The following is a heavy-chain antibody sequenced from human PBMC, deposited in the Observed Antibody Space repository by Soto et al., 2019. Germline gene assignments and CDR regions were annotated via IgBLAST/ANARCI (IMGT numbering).Heavy chain of an antibody. D-gene: IGHD2-8*01. J-gene: IGHJ4*02. CDR1: GATFTTNS. CDR2: IIPVVGTT. CDR3: ARGLLYATSYFDY. V-gene: IGHV1-69*06. Sequence: QVQLVQSGAEVKKPGSSVKVSCKASGATFTTNSLNWLRQAPGQGLEWMGGIIPVVGTTKYAQKYQDRVTITGDKSTSTAYMELSSLRSDDTAGYYCARGLLYATSYFDYWGQGTPVTVSS.